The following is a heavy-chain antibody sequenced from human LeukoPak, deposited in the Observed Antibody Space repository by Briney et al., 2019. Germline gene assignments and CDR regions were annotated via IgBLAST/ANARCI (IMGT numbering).Heavy chain of an antibody. CDR2: ISAYDGNT. Sequence: ASVKVSCKASGYTFISYGISWVRQAPGQGLEWMGWISAYDGNTNYAQKLQGRVTMTRDTSTSTVYMELRSLRSEDTAVYYCARGPGPADDGGGYCFDYWGQGTLVTVSS. D-gene: IGHD3-22*01. J-gene: IGHJ4*02. CDR3: ARGPGPADDGGGYCFDY. CDR1: GYTFISYG. V-gene: IGHV1-18*01.